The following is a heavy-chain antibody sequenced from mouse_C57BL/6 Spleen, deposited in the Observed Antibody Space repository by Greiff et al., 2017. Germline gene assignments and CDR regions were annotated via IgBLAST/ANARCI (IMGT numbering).Heavy chain of an antibody. J-gene: IGHJ4*01. CDR3: ATRRYYYAMDY. V-gene: IGHV5-17*01. CDR2: ISSASSTI. CDR1: GFTFSDYG. Sequence: EVKLVESGGGLVKPGGSLKLSCAASGFTFSDYGMHWVRQAPEKGLEWVAYISSASSTIYYAATVKGRFTISRDTAKNTLFLQMTSLRSEDTAMDYCATRRYYYAMDYWGQGTSVTVSS.